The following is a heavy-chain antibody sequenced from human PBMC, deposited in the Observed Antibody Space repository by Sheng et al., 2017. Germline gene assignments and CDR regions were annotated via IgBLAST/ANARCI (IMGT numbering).Heavy chain of an antibody. CDR1: GYTFTSYG. CDR3: ARDGWIPTIFGVDYYMDV. Sequence: QVQLVQSGAEVKKPGASVKVSCKASGYTFTSYGISWVRQAPGQGLEWMGWISAYNGNTNYAQKLQGRVTMTTDTSTSTAYMELRSLRSDDTAVYYCARDGWIPTIFGVDYYMDVWGQGTTVTVSS. V-gene: IGHV1-18*01. J-gene: IGHJ6*03. CDR2: ISAYNGNT. D-gene: IGHD3-3*01.